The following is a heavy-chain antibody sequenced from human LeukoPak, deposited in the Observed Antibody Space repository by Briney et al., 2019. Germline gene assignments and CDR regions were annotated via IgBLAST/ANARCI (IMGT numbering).Heavy chain of an antibody. J-gene: IGHJ6*04. Sequence: GGSLRLSCAASGFTFSNFAMTWVRQAPGKGLEWVSTISGSGSNTHYADSVKGRFTISRDNAENSLYLQMNSLRAEDTAVYYCAELGITMIGGVWGKGTTVTISS. D-gene: IGHD3-10*02. V-gene: IGHV3-23*01. CDR3: AELGITMIGGV. CDR2: ISGSGSNT. CDR1: GFTFSNFA.